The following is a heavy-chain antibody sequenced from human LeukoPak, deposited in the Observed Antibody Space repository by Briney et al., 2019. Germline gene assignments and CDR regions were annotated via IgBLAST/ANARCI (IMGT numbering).Heavy chain of an antibody. J-gene: IGHJ5*02. V-gene: IGHV4-34*01. Sequence: SETPSLTCAVYGGPFSGYYWTWIRQPPGKGLEWIGEINLSGSTNHNPSLKSRVTISVDTSRNQFSLKLTSVTAADTAVYYCARRRIALAGTDWFDPWGQGTLVTVSS. CDR3: ARRRIALAGTDWFDP. CDR1: GGPFSGYY. CDR2: INLSGST. D-gene: IGHD6-19*01.